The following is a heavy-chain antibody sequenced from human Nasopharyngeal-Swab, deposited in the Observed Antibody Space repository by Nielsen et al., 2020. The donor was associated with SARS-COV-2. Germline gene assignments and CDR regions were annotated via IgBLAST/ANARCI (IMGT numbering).Heavy chain of an antibody. J-gene: IGHJ6*02. Sequence: WIRQPPGKGLEWIGYIYYSGSTNYNPSLKSRVTISVDTSKNQFSLKLSSVTAADTAVYYCARGPGEVGTTYYYYYGMDVWGQGTTVTVSS. D-gene: IGHD1-1*01. CDR3: ARGPGEVGTTYYYYYGMDV. V-gene: IGHV4-59*12. CDR2: IYYSGST.